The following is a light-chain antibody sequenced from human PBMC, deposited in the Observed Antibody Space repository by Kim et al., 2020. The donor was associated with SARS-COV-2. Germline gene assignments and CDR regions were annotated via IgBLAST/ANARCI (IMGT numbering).Light chain of an antibody. CDR3: SAYTYTTTWV. CDR1: STDVGLYDH. V-gene: IGLV2-18*02. J-gene: IGLJ3*02. Sequence: QSALTQPPSVSASPGQSVTISCTGTSTDVGLYDHVSWYQHTPGTAPKLIIFEVYDRPSGVPDRFSGSKSGNTASLTISGLQADDEADYYCSAYTYTTTWVFGGGTQLTVL. CDR2: EVY.